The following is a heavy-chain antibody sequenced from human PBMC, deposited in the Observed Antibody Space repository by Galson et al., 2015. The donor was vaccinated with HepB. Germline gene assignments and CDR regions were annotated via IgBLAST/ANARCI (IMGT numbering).Heavy chain of an antibody. Sequence: SVKVSCKASGGTFSSYAISWVRQAPGQGLEWMGGIIPIFGTANYTQKFQGRVTITADKSTSTAYMELSSLRSEDTAVYYCARDSAPINIVVVPAVYYYYGMDVWGQGTTVTVSS. CDR1: GGTFSSYA. V-gene: IGHV1-69*06. CDR2: IIPIFGTA. J-gene: IGHJ6*02. D-gene: IGHD2-2*01. CDR3: ARDSAPINIVVVPAVYYYYGMDV.